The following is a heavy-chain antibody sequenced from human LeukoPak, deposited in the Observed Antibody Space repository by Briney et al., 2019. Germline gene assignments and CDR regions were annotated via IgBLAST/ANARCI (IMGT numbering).Heavy chain of an antibody. D-gene: IGHD6-13*01. CDR2: IKQDGSEK. CDR3: ARSAAAGFDY. CDR1: GFTFSSYW. Sequence: GGPLRLSCAASGFTFSSYWISWVRQAPGKALEWVANIKQDGSEKYYVDSVKGRFTISRENAKNSLYLQMNSLRAEDTAVYYCARSAAAGFDYWGQGTLVTVSS. V-gene: IGHV3-7*01. J-gene: IGHJ4*02.